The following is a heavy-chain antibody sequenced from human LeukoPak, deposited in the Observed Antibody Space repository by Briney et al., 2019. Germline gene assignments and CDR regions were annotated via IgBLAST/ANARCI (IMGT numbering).Heavy chain of an antibody. CDR2: IYHSGST. Sequence: SETLSLTCTVSGYSISSGYYWGWIRQPPGKGLEWIGNIYHSGSTYYNPSLKSRVTISVDTSKNQSSLKLSSVTAADTAVYYCGRPLSYYSDSSGDNAFDIWGQGTMVTVSS. CDR3: GRPLSYYSDSSGDNAFDI. J-gene: IGHJ3*02. V-gene: IGHV4-38-2*02. D-gene: IGHD3-22*01. CDR1: GYSISSGYY.